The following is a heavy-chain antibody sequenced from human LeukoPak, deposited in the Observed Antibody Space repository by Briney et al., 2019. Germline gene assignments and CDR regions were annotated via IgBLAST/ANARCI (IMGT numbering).Heavy chain of an antibody. D-gene: IGHD1-26*01. CDR3: ATVRRGIVSDF. CDR1: GFRFSDSY. J-gene: IGHJ4*02. Sequence: PGGSLRLSCAASGFRFSDSYMSWNRQAPGRGLEWISYISESGTTIYYADSVKGRFTISRDNAKNSLYLQMNSLGDEDTAVYYCATVRRGIVSDFWGQGALVTVSS. V-gene: IGHV3-11*04. CDR2: ISESGTTI.